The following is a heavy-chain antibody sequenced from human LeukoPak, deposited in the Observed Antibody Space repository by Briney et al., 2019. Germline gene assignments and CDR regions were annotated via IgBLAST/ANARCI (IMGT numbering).Heavy chain of an antibody. V-gene: IGHV4-59*01. CDR3: ARVALGGNYYMDV. D-gene: IGHD3-16*01. J-gene: IGHJ6*03. CDR2: IYSSGST. CDR1: GGSISSSY. Sequence: SETLSLTCTVSGGSISSSYWTWIRQPPGKRLEWIGYIYSSGSTNYTPSLKSRVTISVDTSKNQFSLKLSSVTAADTAVYYCARVALGGNYYMDVWGKGTTVTVSS.